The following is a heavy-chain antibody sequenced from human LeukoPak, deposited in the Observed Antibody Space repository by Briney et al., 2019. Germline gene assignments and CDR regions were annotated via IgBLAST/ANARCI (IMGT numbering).Heavy chain of an antibody. Sequence: PSETLSLTCTVSGYSISSGYYWGWIRQPPGKGLEWIGSIYHSGSTYYNPSLKSRVTISVDTSKNQFSLKLSSVTAADTAVYYCARGSTHYDYVWGSYRYRGAFDIWGQGTMVTVSS. CDR3: ARGSTHYDYVWGSYRYRGAFDI. D-gene: IGHD3-16*02. CDR2: IYHSGST. V-gene: IGHV4-38-2*02. J-gene: IGHJ3*02. CDR1: GYSISSGYY.